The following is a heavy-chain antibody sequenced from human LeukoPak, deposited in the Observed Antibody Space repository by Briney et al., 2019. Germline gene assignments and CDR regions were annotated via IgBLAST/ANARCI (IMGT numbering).Heavy chain of an antibody. J-gene: IGHJ6*02. CDR3: ARGGVDCSSTSCSGTYYYYGMDV. D-gene: IGHD2-2*01. CDR1: GGSISSGDYY. Sequence: PSETLSLTCTVSGGSISSGDYYWSWIRQHPGKGLEWIGYFYYSGSTYYNPSLKSRVTISVDTSKNQFSLKLSSVTAADTAVYYCARGGVDCSSTSCSGTYYYYGMDVWGQGTTVTVSS. V-gene: IGHV4-31*03. CDR2: FYYSGST.